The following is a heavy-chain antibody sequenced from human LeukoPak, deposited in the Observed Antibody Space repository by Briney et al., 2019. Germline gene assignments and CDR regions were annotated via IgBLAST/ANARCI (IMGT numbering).Heavy chain of an antibody. CDR1: GDSMSDYF. CDR2: AADSGST. V-gene: IGHV4-59*01. D-gene: IGHD6-19*01. J-gene: IGHJ5*02. CDR3: ARVESSGWYSNWFDP. Sequence: SETLSLTCTVSGDSMSDYFWTWIRQPPGKGLEWIGYAADSGSTNYNPSLKSRVTISVDTSKNQFSLKLSSVTAADTAVYYCARVESSGWYSNWFDPWGQGTLVTVSS.